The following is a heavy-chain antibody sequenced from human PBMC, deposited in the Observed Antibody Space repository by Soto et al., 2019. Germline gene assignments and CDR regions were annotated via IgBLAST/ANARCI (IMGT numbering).Heavy chain of an antibody. V-gene: IGHV1-46*01. CDR1: GYAFTSYY. J-gene: IGHJ6*02. CDR2: IDPNAGST. Sequence: ASVKVSCKASGYAFTSYYIPWVRRAPGQGLEWMGIIDPNAGSTTYAQKLHGRLTFTRDTSTSTVYMELSGLTSEDTAVYYCARPLAMAHQYFCCGMDVWGQGTTVTVSS. CDR3: ARPLAMAHQYFCCGMDV.